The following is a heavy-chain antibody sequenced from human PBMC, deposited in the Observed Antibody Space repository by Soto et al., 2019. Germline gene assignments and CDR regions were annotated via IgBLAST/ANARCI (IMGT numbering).Heavy chain of an antibody. D-gene: IGHD1-1*01. CDR2: ISYDGSNK. CDR1: GFTFISYG. V-gene: IGHV3-30*18. Sequence: GGSLRLSCAASGFTFISYGMHWGRQAPGKGLEWVAVISYDGSNKYCADSVKGRFTISRDNSKNTLYLQMNSLRAEDTAVYYCAKDQTNWYYYGMDVWGQGTTVTVSS. J-gene: IGHJ6*02. CDR3: AKDQTNWYYYGMDV.